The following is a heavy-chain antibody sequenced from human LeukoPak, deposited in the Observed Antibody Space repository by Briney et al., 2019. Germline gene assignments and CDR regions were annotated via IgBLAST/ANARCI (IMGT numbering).Heavy chain of an antibody. Sequence: SETLSLTCSVSGDSISTSSYYRGWIRQPPGKGLEWIGTIYYSGSTYYNPSLTSRVTISVDTSKNQFSLKLSSVTAADTAVYYCARHKDYYYSYMDVWGKGTTVTISS. CDR2: IYYSGST. V-gene: IGHV4-39*01. CDR1: GDSISTSSYY. CDR3: ARHKDYYYSYMDV. J-gene: IGHJ6*03.